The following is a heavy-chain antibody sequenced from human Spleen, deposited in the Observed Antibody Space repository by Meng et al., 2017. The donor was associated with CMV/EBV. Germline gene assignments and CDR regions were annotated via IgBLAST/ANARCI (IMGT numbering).Heavy chain of an antibody. CDR2: INHSGST. J-gene: IGHJ4*02. V-gene: IGHV4-34*01. CDR1: GGSFSGYY. D-gene: IGHD5-24*01. Sequence: QVQLQRWGEGLLKPSETLSLTCAVYGGSFSGYYWSWIRQPPGKGLEWIGEINHSGSTNYNPSLKSRVTISVDTSKNQFSLKLSSVTAADTAVYYCARRDGRCLDYWGQGTLVTVSS. CDR3: ARRDGRCLDY.